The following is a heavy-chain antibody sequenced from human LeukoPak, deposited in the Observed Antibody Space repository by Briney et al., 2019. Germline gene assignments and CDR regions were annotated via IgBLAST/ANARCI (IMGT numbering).Heavy chain of an antibody. CDR1: GGSFSGYY. CDR2: INHSGST. V-gene: IGHV4-34*01. CDR3: ARGRYCSGGSCYEG. D-gene: IGHD2-15*01. Sequence: SETLSLTCAVYGGSFSGYYWSWIRQPPGKGLEWIGEINHSGSTNHNPSLKSRVTISVDTSKNQFSLKLSSVTAADTAVYYCARGRYCSGGSCYEGWGQGTLVTVSS. J-gene: IGHJ4*02.